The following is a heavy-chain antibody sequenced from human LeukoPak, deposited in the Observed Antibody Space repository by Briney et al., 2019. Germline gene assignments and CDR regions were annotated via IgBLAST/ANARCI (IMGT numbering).Heavy chain of an antibody. CDR3: AREWSAFES. V-gene: IGHV4-59*01. CDR1: GDSISSYY. Sequence: SETLSLTCTVSGDSISSYYWSWIRQPPGKGLEWIGYIYYTGSTSYNPSLKSRVTISVDTSKSQLSLKLRSVTAADTAVYYCAREWSAFESWGQGTLVTVSS. J-gene: IGHJ4*02. D-gene: IGHD3-9*01. CDR2: IYYTGST.